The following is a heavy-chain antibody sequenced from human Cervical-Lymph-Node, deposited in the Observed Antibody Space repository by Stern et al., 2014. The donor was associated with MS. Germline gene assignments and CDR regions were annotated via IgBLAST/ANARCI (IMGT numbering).Heavy chain of an antibody. D-gene: IGHD4-17*01. J-gene: IGHJ4*02. CDR3: ATIDYGDYKDH. CDR2: INRSSGGT. CDR1: GYTFTGYYY. V-gene: IGHV1-2*06. Sequence: QVQLMHSGAEVKKPGASVKDSCQASGYTFTGYYYMHWVRQAPGQGLEWVGRINRSSGGTNYAQNFQGRVTMTRDTSINTFYMELSRLRSDDTAVYYCATIDYGDYKDHWGQGTLVTVSS.